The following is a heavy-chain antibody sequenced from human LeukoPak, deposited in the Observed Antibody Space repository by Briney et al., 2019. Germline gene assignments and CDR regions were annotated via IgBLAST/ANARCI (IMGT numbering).Heavy chain of an antibody. CDR3: ASSGSLNWFDP. D-gene: IGHD3-10*01. V-gene: IGHV4-39*07. J-gene: IGHJ5*02. CDR2: IYYSGST. CDR1: GGSISSSSYY. Sequence: SETLSLTCTVSGGSISSSSYYWGWIRQPPGKGLEWIGSIYYSGSTYYNPSLKSRVTISVDTSKNQFSLKLSSVTAADTAVYYCASSGSLNWFDPWGQGTLVTVSS.